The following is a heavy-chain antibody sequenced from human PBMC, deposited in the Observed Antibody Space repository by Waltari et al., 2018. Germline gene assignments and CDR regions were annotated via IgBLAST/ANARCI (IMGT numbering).Heavy chain of an antibody. CDR3: ARERITMVRGVISAFDI. CDR1: GGSFSGYY. V-gene: IGHV4-34*01. J-gene: IGHJ3*02. D-gene: IGHD3-10*01. CDR2: INHSGRT. Sequence: QVQLQQWGAGLLKPSETLSLTCAVYGGSFSGYYWSWIRQPPGKGLEWIGEINHSGRTNYNPSLKSRVTISVDTSKNQFSLKLSSVTAADTAVYYCARERITMVRGVISAFDIWGQGTMVTVSS.